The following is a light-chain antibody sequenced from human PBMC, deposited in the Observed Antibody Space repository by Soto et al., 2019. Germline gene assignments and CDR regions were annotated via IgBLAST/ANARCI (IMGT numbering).Light chain of an antibody. Sequence: EIVMTQSPATLSVSPGGRATLSCRASQSISDTLAWYQQKPGQAPRLLIYGASKRATGFPARFSGSGSGTDFTLTISSLEPEDFAVYYCQQRSNWPPITFGQGTRLEIK. CDR1: QSISDT. CDR3: QQRSNWPPIT. V-gene: IGKV3-11*01. CDR2: GAS. J-gene: IGKJ5*01.